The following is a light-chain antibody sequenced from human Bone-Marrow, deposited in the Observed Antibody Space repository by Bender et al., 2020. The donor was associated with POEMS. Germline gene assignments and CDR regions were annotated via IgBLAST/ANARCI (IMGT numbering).Light chain of an antibody. CDR3: YSYGGSGTWV. CDR1: NSNIGNHY. J-gene: IGLJ3*02. Sequence: QSVLTQPPSVSAAPGQKVTISCSGSNSNIGNHYVSWYQQHPGKAPKVMIYEGSKRPSGVQNRFSGSKSGNTASLTISGLQPEDEATYYCYSYGGSGTWVFGGGTKLTVL. CDR2: EGS. V-gene: IGLV2-23*01.